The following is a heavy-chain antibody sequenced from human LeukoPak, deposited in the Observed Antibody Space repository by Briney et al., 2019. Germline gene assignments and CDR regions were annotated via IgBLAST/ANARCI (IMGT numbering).Heavy chain of an antibody. CDR3: AAGLGSSIFDY. CDR2: IYYSGST. CDR1: GGPISSYY. Sequence: SETLSLTCTVSGGPISSYYWSWIRQLPGKGLEWIGYIYYSGSTNYNPSLKSRVTISVDTSKNQFSLKLSSVTAADTAVYYCAAGLGSSIFDYWGQGTLVTVSS. J-gene: IGHJ4*02. V-gene: IGHV4-59*01. D-gene: IGHD6-6*01.